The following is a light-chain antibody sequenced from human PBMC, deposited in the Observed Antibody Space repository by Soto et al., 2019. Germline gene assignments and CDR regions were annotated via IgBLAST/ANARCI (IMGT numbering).Light chain of an antibody. J-gene: IGLJ3*02. CDR2: DDS. CDR1: NIGVKS. CDR3: QVWDTYVDHGV. V-gene: IGLV3-21*02. Sequence: SYELTQPPSVSVAPGQTAKITCGGENIGVKSVNWYLQKPRQPPVLVVYDDSDRPSGIPERFSGSNSNDGATLTISRVEAGDEADYYCQVWDTYVDHGVFGGGTKLTVL.